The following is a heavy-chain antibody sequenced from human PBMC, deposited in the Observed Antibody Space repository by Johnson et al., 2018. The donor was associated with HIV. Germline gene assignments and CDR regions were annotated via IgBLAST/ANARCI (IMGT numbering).Heavy chain of an antibody. D-gene: IGHD6-19*01. CDR2: IWYDGSNK. CDR3: AVTVHSSGWYGGDDAFDI. V-gene: IGHV3-33*01. Sequence: QVQLVESGGGVVQPGRSLRLSCAASGFTFSSYGMHWVRQAPGKGLEWVAVIWYDGSNKYYADSVKGRFTISRDNSKNTLYLQMNSLRAEDTAVYYCAVTVHSSGWYGGDDAFDIWGQGTMVTVSS. J-gene: IGHJ3*02. CDR1: GFTFSSYG.